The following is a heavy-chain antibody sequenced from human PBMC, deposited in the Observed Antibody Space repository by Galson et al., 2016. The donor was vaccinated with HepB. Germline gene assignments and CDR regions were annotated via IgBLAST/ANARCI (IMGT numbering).Heavy chain of an antibody. CDR3: ATSGGGYHFYYDY. V-gene: IGHV3-21*01. Sequence: SLRLSCAASLFSFSTYTINWLRQALGKGLEWVSSISGTSTYIYYSDSVRGRFTISRDNAKSSLYLHMSSLRAEDTAVYYCATSGGGYHFYYDYWGQGTLVTVSS. J-gene: IGHJ4*02. D-gene: IGHD2-21*02. CDR1: LFSFSTYT. CDR2: ISGTSTYI.